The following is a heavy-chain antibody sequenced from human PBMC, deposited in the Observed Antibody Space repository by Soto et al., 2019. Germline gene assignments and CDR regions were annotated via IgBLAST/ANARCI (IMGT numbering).Heavy chain of an antibody. J-gene: IGHJ4*02. CDR2: IYASGRT. Sequence: QVLLQDSGPGLVKPSETLSLTCTVSGVSITPYFWSWIRQPAGGAPEWLGHIYASGRTTYNPSLKSRVTMFVSQTQVSLRLTSVTAADTAVYYCARDLNWNNVLGFDSWGQGTLVTVSS. CDR3: ARDLNWNNVLGFDS. CDR1: GVSITPYF. D-gene: IGHD1-20*01. V-gene: IGHV4-4*07.